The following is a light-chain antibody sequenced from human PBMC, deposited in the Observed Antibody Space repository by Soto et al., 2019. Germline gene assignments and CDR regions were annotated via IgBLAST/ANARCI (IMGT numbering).Light chain of an antibody. J-gene: IGLJ2*01. V-gene: IGLV3-10*01. CDR1: ALPKKY. CDR3: YSTDNSGSRYVV. CDR2: EDD. Sequence: SYELTQPPSVSVSPGQTARITCSGDALPKKYAYWYQQKSGQAPVLVIYEDDRRPSGIPARFSGSSSGTTATLIISGAQVGDEADYYCYSTDNSGSRYVVFGGGTKVTVL.